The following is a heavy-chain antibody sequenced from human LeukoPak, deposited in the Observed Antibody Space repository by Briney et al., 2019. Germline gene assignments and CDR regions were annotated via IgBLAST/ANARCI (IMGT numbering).Heavy chain of an antibody. CDR1: GFTFSNAW. CDR2: ISGSGGST. J-gene: IGHJ4*02. Sequence: GGSLRLSCAASGFTFSNAWMSWVRQAPGKGLEWVSAISGSGGSTYYADSVKGRFTISRDNSKNTLYLQMNSLRAEDTAVYYCAKVMVAATFFLDYWGQGTLVTVSS. CDR3: AKVMVAATFFLDY. D-gene: IGHD2-15*01. V-gene: IGHV3-23*01.